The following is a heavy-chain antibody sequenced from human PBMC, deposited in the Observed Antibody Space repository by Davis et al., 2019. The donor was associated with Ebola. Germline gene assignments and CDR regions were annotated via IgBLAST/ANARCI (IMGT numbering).Heavy chain of an antibody. V-gene: IGHV5-51*01. J-gene: IGHJ4*02. D-gene: IGHD3-10*01. Sequence: GESLKISCKGSGFSFANYWIAWVRHTPGKGLEWMGVIYAGDSDTRYSPSFAGQVTISVDRSITTAYLQWSSLKTSDTATYSCARQKSLYGWIDHWGQGTLVTVSS. CDR1: GFSFANYW. CDR2: IYAGDSDT. CDR3: ARQKSLYGWIDH.